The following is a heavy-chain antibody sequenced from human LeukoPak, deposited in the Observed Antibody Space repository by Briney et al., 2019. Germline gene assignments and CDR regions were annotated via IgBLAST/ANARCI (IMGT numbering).Heavy chain of an antibody. D-gene: IGHD3-10*01. V-gene: IGHV4-28*05. CDR1: GYSISSSNW. CDR3: ARSDYYGSGSHTVFDAFDI. CDR2: IYYSGSI. Sequence: PSETLSLTCAVSGYSISSSNWWGWIRQPPGKGLEWIGYIYYSGSIYYNPSLKSRVTMSVDTSKNQFSLKLSSVTAVDTAVYYCARSDYYGSGSHTVFDAFDIWGQGTRVTVSS. J-gene: IGHJ3*02.